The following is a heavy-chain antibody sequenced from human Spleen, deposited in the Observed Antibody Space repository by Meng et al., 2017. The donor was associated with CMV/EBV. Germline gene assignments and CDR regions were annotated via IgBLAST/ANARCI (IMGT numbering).Heavy chain of an antibody. CDR2: INPSGGST. D-gene: IGHD3-3*01. Sequence: ASVKVSCKASRYIFIFYYVHWVRQAPGQGLEWMGIINPSGGSTSYAQKFQGRVTMTRDTSTSTVYMELSSLRSEDTAIYYCARARLDYVFWSGTNDYWGQGTLVTVSS. J-gene: IGHJ4*02. CDR1: RYIFIFYY. CDR3: ARARLDYVFWSGTNDY. V-gene: IGHV1-46*01.